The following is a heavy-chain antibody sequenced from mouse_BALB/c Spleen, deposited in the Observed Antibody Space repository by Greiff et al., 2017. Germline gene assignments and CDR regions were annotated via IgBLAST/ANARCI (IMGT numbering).Heavy chain of an antibody. J-gene: IGHJ4*01. Sequence: EVHLVESGGGLVKPGGSLKLSCAASGFTFSSYAMSWVRQSPEKRLEWVAEISSGGSYTYYPDTVTGRFTISRDNAKNTLYLAMSSLRSEDTAMYYCASFAMDYWGQGTSVTVSS. CDR1: GFTFSSYA. CDR2: ISSGGSYT. V-gene: IGHV5-9-4*01. CDR3: ASFAMDY.